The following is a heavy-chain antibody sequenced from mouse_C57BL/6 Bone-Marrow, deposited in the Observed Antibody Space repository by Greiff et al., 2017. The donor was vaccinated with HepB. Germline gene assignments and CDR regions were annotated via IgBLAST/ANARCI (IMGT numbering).Heavy chain of an antibody. V-gene: IGHV1-52*01. J-gene: IGHJ4*01. CDR3: ARSRDRYDYDGGYYAMDY. Sequence: QVQLQQPGAELVRPGSSVKLSCKASGYTFTSYWMHWVKQRPIQGLEWIGNIDPSDSETHYNQKFKDKATLTVDKSSSTAYMQLSSLTSEDSAVYYCARSRDRYDYDGGYYAMDYWGKGTSVTVSS. D-gene: IGHD2-4*01. CDR2: IDPSDSET. CDR1: GYTFTSYW.